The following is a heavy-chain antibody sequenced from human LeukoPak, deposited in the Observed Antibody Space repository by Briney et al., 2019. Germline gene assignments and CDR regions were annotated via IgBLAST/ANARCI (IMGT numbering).Heavy chain of an antibody. D-gene: IGHD6-6*01. V-gene: IGHV4-30-2*01. CDR3: ASRSSSYYYYYGMDV. CDR2: IYHSGST. J-gene: IGHJ6*02. Sequence: SETLSLTCAVSGGSISSGGYSWSWLRQPPGKGLEWIGYIYHSGSTYYNPSLKSRVTISVDRSKNQFSLKLSSVTAADTAVYYCASRSSSYYYYYGMDVWGQGTTVTVSS. CDR1: GGSISSGGYS.